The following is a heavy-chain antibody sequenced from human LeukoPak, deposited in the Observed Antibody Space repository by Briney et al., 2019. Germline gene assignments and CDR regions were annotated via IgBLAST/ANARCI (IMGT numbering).Heavy chain of an antibody. CDR2: ISSSGRTV. V-gene: IGHV3-48*01. CDR1: EFSLSSYS. CDR3: ARDINYCTPTLCHRNWFDP. Sequence: PGGSLRLTCAASEFSLSSYSMDWFRQTPGKGLEWISYISSSGRTVYYADSVEGRFTVSRDNAKNALYLEMNDLIAEDSAVYYCARDINYCTPTLCHRNWFDPWGQGTLVTVSS. J-gene: IGHJ5*02. D-gene: IGHD2-8*01.